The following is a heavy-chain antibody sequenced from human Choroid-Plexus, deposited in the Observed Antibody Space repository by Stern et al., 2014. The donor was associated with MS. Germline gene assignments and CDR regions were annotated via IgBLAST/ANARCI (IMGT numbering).Heavy chain of an antibody. Sequence: VQLVQSGGGAVQPGRPLRLSCAASGFTFSIFGMHWVRQAPGKGLEWVAVISHDGNKKYYADSVKVRFTISRDNSKNTLYMQMNSLRAEDAAVYYCAKDRQWLTYFCEDWGQGSLVTVSS. J-gene: IGHJ4*02. CDR3: AKDRQWLTYFCED. CDR2: ISHDGNKK. D-gene: IGHD3-22*01. V-gene: IGHV3-30*18. CDR1: GFTFSIFG.